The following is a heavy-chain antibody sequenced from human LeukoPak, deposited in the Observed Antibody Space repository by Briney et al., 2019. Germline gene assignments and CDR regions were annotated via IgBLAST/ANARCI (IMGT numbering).Heavy chain of an antibody. V-gene: IGHV3-15*07. D-gene: IGHD2-2*01. Sequence: GGSLRLSCAASGFTFSNAWMNWVRQAPGKGLEWVGRIKSKTDGGTIDYAAPVKGRFTISRDDSKNTLYLQMNSLRAEDTAVYYCARVTEDVLWSAFDIWGQGTMVTVSS. J-gene: IGHJ3*02. CDR2: IKSKTDGGTI. CDR1: GFTFSNAW. CDR3: ARVTEDVLWSAFDI.